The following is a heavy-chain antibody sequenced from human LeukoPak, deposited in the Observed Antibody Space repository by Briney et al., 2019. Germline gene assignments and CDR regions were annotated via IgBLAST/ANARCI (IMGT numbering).Heavy chain of an antibody. V-gene: IGHV3-23*01. CDR1: GFTLSSYA. D-gene: IGHD3-16*01. CDR2: ISGSGVST. J-gene: IGHJ3*02. CDR3: AKEWGI. Sequence: PGGSLRLSCAASGFTLSSYAMSWVLQAPGKGLEWVSAISGSGVSTHYGDSVKGRFSISRDISKNTLYLQMNSLRAEDTAAYYCAKEWGIWGQGTMVTVSS.